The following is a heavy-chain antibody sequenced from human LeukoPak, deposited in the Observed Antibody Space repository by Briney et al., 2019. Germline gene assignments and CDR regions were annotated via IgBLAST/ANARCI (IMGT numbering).Heavy chain of an antibody. CDR2: IYYSGTT. D-gene: IGHD3-9*01. CDR3: ARDPSDILTGYPSSL. J-gene: IGHJ4*02. V-gene: IGHV4-59*12. CDR1: GGSISSYY. Sequence: PSETLSLTCTVSGGSISSYYWSWIRQPPGKGLEWIVYIYYSGTTNYNPSLKSRLTISVDTSENQFSLKLSSVTAADTAVYYCARDPSDILTGYPSSLWGQGTLVTVSS.